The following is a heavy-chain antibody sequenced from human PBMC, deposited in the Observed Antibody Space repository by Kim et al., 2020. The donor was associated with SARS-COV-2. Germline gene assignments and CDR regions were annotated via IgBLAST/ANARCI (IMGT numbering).Heavy chain of an antibody. D-gene: IGHD1-26*01. CDR2: ISGSSGST. J-gene: IGHJ4*02. CDR3: AKSLFVGATNQGPLDYFDH. V-gene: IGHV3-23*01. Sequence: GGSLRLSCAASGFTFSSYAMSWVRQAPGKGLEWVSAISGSSGSTYYTDSVKGRFTISRDNSKNTLYLQMNSLRAEDTAVYYCAKSLFVGATNQGPLDYFDHGRKGTLVTLSS. CDR1: GFTFSSYA.